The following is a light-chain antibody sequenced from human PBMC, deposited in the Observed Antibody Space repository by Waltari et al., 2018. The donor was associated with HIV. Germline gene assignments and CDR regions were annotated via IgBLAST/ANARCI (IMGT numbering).Light chain of an antibody. Sequence: QLALTQSPSASASVGASVNLTCPLSSAHSNYDIAWHQQQPEKGPRYLMKVNSDGSHKKEDGVPDRFSGSSSGAERYLTISSLQSEDEGDYYCQTWGSGIHVVFGGGTKVTVL. CDR2: VNSDGSH. CDR1: SAHSNYD. J-gene: IGLJ2*01. V-gene: IGLV4-69*01. CDR3: QTWGSGIHVV.